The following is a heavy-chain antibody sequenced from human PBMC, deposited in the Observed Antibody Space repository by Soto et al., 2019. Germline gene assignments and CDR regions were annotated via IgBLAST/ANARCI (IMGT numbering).Heavy chain of an antibody. CDR1: GGSITSGDYH. CDR3: ARDGPLGFWSGHRGYFDY. CDR2: IYHRGTS. V-gene: IGHV4-30-4*01. J-gene: IGHJ4*02. Sequence: SETLSLTCTVSGGSITSGDYHLNWIRQPPGKGLEWIGYIYHRGTSYFNPSLKSRVSISIDTSKNQFSLKLNSVTAADTAVYYCARDGPLGFWSGHRGYFDYWGQGTLVTVSS. D-gene: IGHD3-3*01.